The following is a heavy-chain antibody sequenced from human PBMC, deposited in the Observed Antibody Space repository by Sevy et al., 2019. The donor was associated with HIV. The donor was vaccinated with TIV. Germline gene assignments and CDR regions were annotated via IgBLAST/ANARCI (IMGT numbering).Heavy chain of an antibody. D-gene: IGHD2-21*01. V-gene: IGHV3-11*04. J-gene: IGHJ4*02. CDR3: ARCPGHYSIDY. Sequence: GGSLRLSCAASGFRFSDHDMSWIRQAPGKGLEWVAYISRSGTITYYADSVKGRFTISRDNAKNSLYLQMNSLRDEDTAVYYCARCPGHYSIDYWGQGTLVTVSS. CDR2: ISRSGTIT. CDR1: GFRFSDHD.